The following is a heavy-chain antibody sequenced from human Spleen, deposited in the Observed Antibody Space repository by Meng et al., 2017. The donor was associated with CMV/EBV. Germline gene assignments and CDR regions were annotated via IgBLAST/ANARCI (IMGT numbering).Heavy chain of an antibody. CDR3: ARELVVPTGGFDP. V-gene: IGHV4-39*01. CDR2: IYYSGST. D-gene: IGHD3-22*01. Sequence: VSGGSISSSSYYWGWIRQHPGKGLEWIGSIYYSGSTYYNPPLKSRVTISVDTSKNQFSLKLSSVTAADTAVYYCARELVVPTGGFDPWGQGTLVTVSS. J-gene: IGHJ5*02. CDR1: GGSISSSSYY.